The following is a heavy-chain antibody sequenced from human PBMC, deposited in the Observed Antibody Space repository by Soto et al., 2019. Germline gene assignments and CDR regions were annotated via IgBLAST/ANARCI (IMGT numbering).Heavy chain of an antibody. J-gene: IGHJ6*03. CDR1: GYTFSSYG. CDR2: ISPYNGNT. Sequence: ASVKVSCKASGYTFSSYGVSWVRQAPGQGLAWMGWISPYNGNTNYAQKLQSRVIMTTDTSTSTANKKLSSLRFEDTAVYYCARVVGTSPDIVATIYYYYYYYMDVWGKGTTVTVSS. V-gene: IGHV1-18*01. D-gene: IGHD5-12*01. CDR3: ARVVGTSPDIVATIYYYYYYYMDV.